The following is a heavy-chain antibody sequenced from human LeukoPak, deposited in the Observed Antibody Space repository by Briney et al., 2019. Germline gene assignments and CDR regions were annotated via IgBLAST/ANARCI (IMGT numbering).Heavy chain of an antibody. CDR1: GDSVSSNSAA. J-gene: IGHJ6*02. Sequence: SQTLSLTCAISGDSVSSNSAAWNWIRQSPSRGLEWLGRTYYRSKWYDDYAVSVRSRITINPDTSKNQFSLQLNSVTPEDTAVYYCVRGFGMLSVRDSKYYYGMDVWGQGTTVTVSS. CDR3: VRGFGMLSVRDSKYYYGMDV. V-gene: IGHV6-1*01. D-gene: IGHD2-8*01. CDR2: TYYRSKWYD.